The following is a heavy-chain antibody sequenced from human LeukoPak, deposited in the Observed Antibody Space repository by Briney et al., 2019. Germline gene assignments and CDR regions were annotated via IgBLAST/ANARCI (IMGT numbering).Heavy chain of an antibody. V-gene: IGHV1-46*01. J-gene: IGHJ4*02. D-gene: IGHD7-27*01. Sequence: ASVKVSCKASGYTFTSYYMHWVRQAPGQGLEWMGIINPSGGSTSYAQKFQGRVTMTTDTSTSTAYMELRSLRSDDTAVYYCAREASTGAYNDYWGQGTLVTVSS. CDR2: INPSGGST. CDR3: AREASTGAYNDY. CDR1: GYTFTSYY.